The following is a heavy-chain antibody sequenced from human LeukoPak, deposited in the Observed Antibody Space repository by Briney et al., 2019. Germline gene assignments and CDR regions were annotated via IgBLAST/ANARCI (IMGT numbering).Heavy chain of an antibody. CDR3: ARDNTKTYYDSSGYSWFDP. D-gene: IGHD3-22*01. Sequence: SETLSLTCTVSGDSISTSNSYWGWIRQPPGKGLEWIGSIYYSGNTYYNASLKSRVTISVDTSKNQFSLKLTSVTAADTAVYYCARDNTKTYYDSSGYSWFDPWGQGTLVTVSS. CDR2: IYYSGNT. V-gene: IGHV4-39*02. J-gene: IGHJ5*02. CDR1: GDSISTSNSY.